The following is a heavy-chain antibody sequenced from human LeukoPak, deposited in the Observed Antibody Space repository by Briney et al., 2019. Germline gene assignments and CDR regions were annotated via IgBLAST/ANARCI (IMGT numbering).Heavy chain of an antibody. V-gene: IGHV4-59*01. CDR3: ARNRISRYYDSSGYRFAYYYYGMDV. Sequence: SETLSLTCTVSGGSISSYYWSWIRQPPGKGLEWIGYIYYSGSTNYNPSLKSRVTISVDTSKHQFSLKLSSVTGADTAVYYCARNRISRYYDSSGYRFAYYYYGMDVWGQGTTVTVSS. D-gene: IGHD3-22*01. CDR1: GGSISSYY. CDR2: IYYSGST. J-gene: IGHJ6*02.